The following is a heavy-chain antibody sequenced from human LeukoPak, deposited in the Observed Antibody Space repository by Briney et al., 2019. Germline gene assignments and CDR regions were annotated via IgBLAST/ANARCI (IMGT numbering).Heavy chain of an antibody. CDR2: ISGSGGST. CDR3: AKGPYDSSGYFWTDPGPALDY. D-gene: IGHD3-22*01. J-gene: IGHJ4*02. CDR1: GFTFSSYA. Sequence: GGSLRLSCAASGFTFSSYAMSWVRQAPGKGLEWVSAISGSGGSTYYADSVKGRFTISRDNSKNTLYLQMNSLRAEDTAVYYCAKGPYDSSGYFWTDPGPALDYWGQGTLVTVSS. V-gene: IGHV3-23*01.